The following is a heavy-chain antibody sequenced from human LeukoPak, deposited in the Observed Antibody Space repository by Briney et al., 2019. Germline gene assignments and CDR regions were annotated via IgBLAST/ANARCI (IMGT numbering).Heavy chain of an antibody. J-gene: IGHJ6*03. V-gene: IGHV3-66*01. CDR3: ARVISSGSYHPFYYYYYMDV. CDR2: IYSGGST. CDR1: GFTVINNY. Sequence: TGGSLRLSCVVSGFTVINNYMSWVRQAPGKGLEWVSVIYSGGSTYYADSVKGRFTISRDNAKNSLYLQMNSLRAEDTAVYYCARVISSGSYHPFYYYYYMDVWGKGTTVTVSS. D-gene: IGHD1-26*01.